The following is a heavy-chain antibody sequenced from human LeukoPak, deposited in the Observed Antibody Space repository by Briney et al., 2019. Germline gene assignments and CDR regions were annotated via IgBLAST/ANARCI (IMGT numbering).Heavy chain of an antibody. Sequence: ASVKVSCKASGYTFTSYDINWVRQATGQGLEWMGWMNPNSGNTGYAQKFQGRVTMTRDTSISTAYMELSRLRSDDTAVYYCARGGSSGEWFSHLDYWGQGTLVTVSS. J-gene: IGHJ4*02. CDR1: GYTFTSYD. V-gene: IGHV1-8*01. D-gene: IGHD3-3*01. CDR2: MNPNSGNT. CDR3: ARGGSSGEWFSHLDY.